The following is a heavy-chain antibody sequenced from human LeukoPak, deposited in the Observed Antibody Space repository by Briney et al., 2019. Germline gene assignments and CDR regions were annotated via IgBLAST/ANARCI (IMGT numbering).Heavy chain of an antibody. CDR1: GFTFSNYG. Sequence: GRSLRLSCAASGFTFSNYGIHWVRQAPGKGLEWVAVISYDGSNKYYADSVKGRFTISRDNSKNTLYLQMNSLRAEDTAVYYCAKDGGNSYGFTNWFDPWGQGTLVTVSS. D-gene: IGHD5-18*01. CDR3: AKDGGNSYGFTNWFDP. CDR2: ISYDGSNK. J-gene: IGHJ5*02. V-gene: IGHV3-30*18.